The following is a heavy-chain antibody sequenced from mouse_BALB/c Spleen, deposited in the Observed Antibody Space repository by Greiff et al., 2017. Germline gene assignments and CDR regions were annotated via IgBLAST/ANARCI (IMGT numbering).Heavy chain of an antibody. V-gene: IGHV3-2*02. CDR3: ARYGYDADYYAMDY. Sequence: VQLQQSGPGLVKPSQSLSLTCTVTGYSITSDYAWNWIRQFPGNKLEWMGYISYSGSTSYNPSLKSRISITRDTSKNQFFLQLNSVTTEDTATYYCARYGYDADYYAMDYWGQGTSVTVSS. CDR2: ISYSGST. CDR1: GYSITSDYA. J-gene: IGHJ4*01. D-gene: IGHD2-2*01.